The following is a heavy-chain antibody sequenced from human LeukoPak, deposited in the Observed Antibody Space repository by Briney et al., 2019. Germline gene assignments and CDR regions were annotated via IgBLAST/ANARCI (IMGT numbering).Heavy chain of an antibody. J-gene: IGHJ3*02. Sequence: SAKASCKASGGTFRSYAISWVRQGPGQGLEWMGGIIPIFGTANYAQKSKGRVPITTDESTSTAYMELRILRSEDTAVYYCARGRITMIVPGAFDIWGQGTMVTVSS. V-gene: IGHV1-69*05. CDR3: ARGRITMIVPGAFDI. D-gene: IGHD3-22*01. CDR2: IIPIFGTA. CDR1: GGTFRSYA.